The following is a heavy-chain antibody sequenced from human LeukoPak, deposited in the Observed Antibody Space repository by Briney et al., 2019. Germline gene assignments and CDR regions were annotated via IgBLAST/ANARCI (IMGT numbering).Heavy chain of an antibody. V-gene: IGHV3-23*01. D-gene: IGHD2-15*01. CDR2: ISGDGGT. J-gene: IGHJ4*02. CDR1: GFTLGSYV. CDR3: ARYCGAASCYSGFDY. Sequence: GGSLRLSCAASGFTLGSYVMSWVRPAPGKGPEWVSAISGDGGTYYADSVKGRFTISRDNSKNTLYLQMNSLGGEDTALYYCARYCGAASCYSGFDYWGQGTLVTVAS.